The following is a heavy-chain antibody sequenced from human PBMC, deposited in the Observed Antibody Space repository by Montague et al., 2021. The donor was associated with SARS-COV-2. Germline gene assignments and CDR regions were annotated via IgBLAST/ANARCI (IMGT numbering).Heavy chain of an antibody. J-gene: IGHJ4*02. Sequence: SETLSLTCTVSGGSISRYYWSWIRQPPGKGLEWIGYIDYSGSTKYNPSLKSRVTISVDTSKNQFSLKLNSVTAADTAVYYCARELGDDSSGYYAYFDYWGQGPLVTVSS. D-gene: IGHD3-22*01. CDR1: GGSISRYY. CDR2: IDYSGST. CDR3: ARELGDDSSGYYAYFDY. V-gene: IGHV4-59*13.